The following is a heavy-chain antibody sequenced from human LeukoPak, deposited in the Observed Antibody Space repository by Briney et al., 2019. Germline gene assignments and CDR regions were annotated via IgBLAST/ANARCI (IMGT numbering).Heavy chain of an antibody. CDR1: GFTFSSYA. CDR3: TTDILTAFDI. J-gene: IGHJ3*02. Sequence: GSLRLSCAASGFTFSSYAMSWVRQAPGKGLEWVGRIKSKTDGGTTDYAAPVKGRFTISRDDSKNTLYLQMNSLKTEDTAVYYCTTDILTAFDIWGQGTMVTVSS. V-gene: IGHV3-15*01. CDR2: IKSKTDGGTT.